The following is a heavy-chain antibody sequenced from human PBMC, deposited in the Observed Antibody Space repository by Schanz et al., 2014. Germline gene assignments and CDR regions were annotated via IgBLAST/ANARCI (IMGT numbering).Heavy chain of an antibody. CDR2: VNPNSGGT. V-gene: IGHV1-2*02. Sequence: QVQLVQSGAEVKKPGASVKVSCKASGYTFTGYYMHWVRQAPGQGLEWMGWVNPNSGGTNYAQKFQGRVTITADKSTSTAYMELSSLRSEDTAVYYCAREEEAAVRPFRFDYWGQGTLVTVSS. CDR1: GYTFTGYY. J-gene: IGHJ4*02. CDR3: AREEEAAVRPFRFDY. D-gene: IGHD6-6*01.